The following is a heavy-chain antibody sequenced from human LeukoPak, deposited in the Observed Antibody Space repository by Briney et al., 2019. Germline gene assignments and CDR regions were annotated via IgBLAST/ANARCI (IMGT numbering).Heavy chain of an antibody. D-gene: IGHD2-8*01. J-gene: IGHJ4*02. CDR2: LSVSGGST. Sequence: GASLRPSRAASGFIFSSYGIRWGRQAAGKGLEWVSSLSVSGGSTCYAESVKSPFTISKDNSKNAEYLQMNSLRTADTAVYYCAKDRSCINDVCHGYFDYWGQGTLVTVSS. CDR3: AKDRSCINDVCHGYFDY. V-gene: IGHV3-23*01. CDR1: GFIFSSYG.